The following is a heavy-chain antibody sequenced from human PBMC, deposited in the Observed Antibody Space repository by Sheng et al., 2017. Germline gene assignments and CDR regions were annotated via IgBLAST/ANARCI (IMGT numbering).Heavy chain of an antibody. V-gene: IGHV3-48*03. CDR1: GFTFSTYE. CDR2: ISSSGRTI. CDR3: ARHYTTYPF. D-gene: IGHD2-2*02. Sequence: EVQLVESGGGLIQPGGSLRLSCVTSGFTFSTYEMDWVRQAPWKGLEWISYISSSGRTIYYADSVKGRFTISRDNAKNALFLQMNSLRAEDTAVYYCARHYTTYPFWGQGTLVTV. J-gene: IGHJ4*02.